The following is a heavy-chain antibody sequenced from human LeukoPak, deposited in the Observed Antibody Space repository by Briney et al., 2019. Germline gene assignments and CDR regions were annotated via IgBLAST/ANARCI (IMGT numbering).Heavy chain of an antibody. CDR3: ARDQHGSGSYYGYYFDY. D-gene: IGHD3-10*01. J-gene: IGHJ4*02. CDR1: GFTFSDYY. V-gene: IGHV3-11*06. Sequence: GSLRLSCAASGFTFSDYYMSWIRQAPGKGLEWVSYISSSSSYTNYADSVKGRFTISRDNAKNSLYLQMNSLRAEDTAMYYCARDQHGSGSYYGYYFDYWGQGTLVTVSS. CDR2: ISSSSSYT.